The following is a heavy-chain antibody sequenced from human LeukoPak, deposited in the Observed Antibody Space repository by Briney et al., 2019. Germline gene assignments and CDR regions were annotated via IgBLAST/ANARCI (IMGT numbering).Heavy chain of an antibody. V-gene: IGHV3-7*01. Sequence: GGSLRLSCVASGFPFSSYWMTWVRQAPGKGLEWAATIKQDGSGQYYVDSVKGRFTISRDNAQNSLYLQMNNLRAEDTAVYYCARGYGHSIDYWGQGALVTVSS. J-gene: IGHJ4*02. CDR1: GFPFSSYW. CDR2: IKQDGSGQ. D-gene: IGHD3-16*01. CDR3: ARGYGHSIDY.